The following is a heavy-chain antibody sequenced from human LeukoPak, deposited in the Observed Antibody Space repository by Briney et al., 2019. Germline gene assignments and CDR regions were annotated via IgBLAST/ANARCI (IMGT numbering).Heavy chain of an antibody. CDR2: ISGSGGST. V-gene: IGHV3-23*01. J-gene: IGHJ4*02. D-gene: IGHD2-15*01. Sequence: PGGSLRLSCAASGFTFSSYAMSWVRQAPGKGLEWVSAISGSGGSTYYADSVKGRFTISRDNSKNTLYLQMNSLRAEDTAVYYCAKDDIVVVVAAQIDYWGQGTLVTVFS. CDR1: GFTFSSYA. CDR3: AKDDIVVVVAAQIDY.